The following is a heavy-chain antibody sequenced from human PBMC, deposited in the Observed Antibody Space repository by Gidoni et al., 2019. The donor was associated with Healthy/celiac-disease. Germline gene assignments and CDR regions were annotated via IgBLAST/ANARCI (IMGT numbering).Heavy chain of an antibody. CDR1: AFTFSSYG. V-gene: IGHV3-33*01. D-gene: IGHD4-17*01. J-gene: IGHJ4*02. Sequence: QVQLVESGGGVVQPGRSLRLSCAASAFTFSSYGMHWVRQAPGKGLEWVAVIWYDGSNKYYADSVKGRFTISRDNSKNTLYLQMNSLRAEDTAVYYCARDTHGDYGVVYWGQGTLVTVSS. CDR2: IWYDGSNK. CDR3: ARDTHGDYGVVY.